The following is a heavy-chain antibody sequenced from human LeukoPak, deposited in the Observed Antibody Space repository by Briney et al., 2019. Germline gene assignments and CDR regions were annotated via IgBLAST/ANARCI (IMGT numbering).Heavy chain of an antibody. D-gene: IGHD6-19*01. V-gene: IGHV7-4-1*02. CDR1: GYTFTTYT. Sequence: GASVKVSCKASGYTFTTYTMNWVRQAPGQGLEWMGWINTNTGNPTYAQGFTGRFVFSLDTSVSTAYLQISSLKAEDTAVYYCARVGLVQEFDYWGQGTLVTVSS. J-gene: IGHJ4*02. CDR2: INTNTGNP. CDR3: ARVGLVQEFDY.